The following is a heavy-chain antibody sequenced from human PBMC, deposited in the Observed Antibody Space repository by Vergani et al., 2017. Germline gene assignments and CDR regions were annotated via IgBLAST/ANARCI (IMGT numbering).Heavy chain of an antibody. CDR1: GYTFTSYG. Sequence: QVQLVQSGAEVKTPGASVKVSCKASGYTFTSYGISWVRQAPGQGLEWMGWISAYNGNTNYAQKFQGRVTMTEDTSTDTAYMELSSLRSEDTAVYYCATEGWLHPLAETRHFDYWGQGTLVTVSS. CDR2: ISAYNGNT. V-gene: IGHV1-18*01. D-gene: IGHD5-12*01. J-gene: IGHJ4*02. CDR3: ATEGWLHPLAETRHFDY.